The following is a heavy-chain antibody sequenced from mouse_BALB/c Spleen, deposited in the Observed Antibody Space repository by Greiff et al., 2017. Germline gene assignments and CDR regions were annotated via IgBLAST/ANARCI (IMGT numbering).Heavy chain of an antibody. D-gene: IGHD1-1*01. CDR3: ARDRGYYYGSSDYFDY. CDR1: GFSLTSYG. V-gene: IGHV2-9*02. Sequence: VQLQQSGPGLVAPSQSLSITCTVSGFSLTSYGVHWVRQPPGKGLEWLGVIWAGGSTNYNSALMSRLSISKDNSKSQVFLKMNSLQTDDTAMYYCARDRGYYYGSSDYFDYWGQGTTLTVSS. CDR2: IWAGGST. J-gene: IGHJ2*01.